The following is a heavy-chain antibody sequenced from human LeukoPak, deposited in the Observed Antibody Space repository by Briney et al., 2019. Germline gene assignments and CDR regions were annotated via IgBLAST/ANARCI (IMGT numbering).Heavy chain of an antibody. V-gene: IGHV3-11*04. Sequence: PGGSLRLSCAASGFTFSDYYMSWIRQAPGKGLEWVSYISYSGSTLYYADSVKGRFTMSRDNAKNSVYLQMNSLGAEDTAVYYCTRDAALVPGKNFWGQGTLVTVSS. J-gene: IGHJ4*02. CDR3: TRDAALVPGKNF. D-gene: IGHD6-19*01. CDR2: ISYSGSTL. CDR1: GFTFSDYY.